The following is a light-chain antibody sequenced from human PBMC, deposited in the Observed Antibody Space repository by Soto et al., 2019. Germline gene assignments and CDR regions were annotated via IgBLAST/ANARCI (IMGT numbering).Light chain of an antibody. J-gene: IGKJ2*01. Sequence: IQLTQSPSSLSASVGDRVTTTCRASQGISSYLAWYQQKPGKAPKLLIYAASTLQSGVPSRFSGSGSGTDFTLTISSLQPEDFATYYCQQLNSYSYTFGQGTKLEIK. CDR1: QGISSY. CDR2: AAS. V-gene: IGKV1-9*01. CDR3: QQLNSYSYT.